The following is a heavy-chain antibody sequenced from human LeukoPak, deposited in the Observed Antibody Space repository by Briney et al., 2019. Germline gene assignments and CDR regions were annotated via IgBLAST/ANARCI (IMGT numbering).Heavy chain of an antibody. J-gene: IGHJ4*02. CDR1: GYSFTSYW. CDR2: IYRGDSDT. CDR3: ARLGSTPYDSSSYYYRPFDC. V-gene: IGHV5-51*01. Sequence: GESLKISCKGSGYSFTSYWIGWVRQMPGKGLEWMGIIYRGDSDTRYSPSFQGQVTISVDKSISTAYLQWSSLKASDTAMYYCARLGSTPYDSSSYYYRPFDCRGQGTLVTVSS. D-gene: IGHD3-22*01.